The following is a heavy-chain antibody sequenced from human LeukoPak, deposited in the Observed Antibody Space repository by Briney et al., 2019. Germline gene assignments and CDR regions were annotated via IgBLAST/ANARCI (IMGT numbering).Heavy chain of an antibody. Sequence: QSGGSLRLSCAASGFTFSRYSMNWVRQAPGKGLEWVSYISSSSSTIYYGDSVKGRFTISRDNAKKLLYLQMNSLRAEDTAVYYCARGPTYCGGDCYSDAFDTWGQGTMVTVSS. V-gene: IGHV3-48*04. CDR3: ARGPTYCGGDCYSDAFDT. CDR1: GFTFSRYS. D-gene: IGHD2-21*02. J-gene: IGHJ3*02. CDR2: ISSSSSTI.